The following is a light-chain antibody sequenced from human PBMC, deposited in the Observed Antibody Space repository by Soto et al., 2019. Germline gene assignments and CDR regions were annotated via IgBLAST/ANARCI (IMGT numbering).Light chain of an antibody. CDR3: QQYNNWPIT. CDR1: QSVNRN. V-gene: IGKV3-15*01. CDR2: GAS. J-gene: IGKJ5*01. Sequence: EIVMTQSPGTLSVSPGERVILSCRASQSVNRNLAWYQQKPGQTPRLLISGASTRATGIPVSFSGSGSGTEFTLTISSLQSEDFAVYYCQQYNNWPITFGQGTRLEIK.